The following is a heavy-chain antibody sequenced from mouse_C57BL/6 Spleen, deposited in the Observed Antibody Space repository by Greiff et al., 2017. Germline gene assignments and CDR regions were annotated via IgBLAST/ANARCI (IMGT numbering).Heavy chain of an antibody. V-gene: IGHV1-69*01. CDR3: ARRYYGYFDY. CDR1: GYTFTSYW. CDR2: IDPSDSYT. Sequence: VQLQQPGAELVMPGASVKLSCKASGYTFTSYWMHWVKQRPGQGLEWIGEIDPSDSYTNYNQKFKGKSTLTVDTSSSPAYMQLSSLTSEDSAVYYCARRYYGYFDYWGQGTTLTVSS. D-gene: IGHD2-1*01. J-gene: IGHJ2*01.